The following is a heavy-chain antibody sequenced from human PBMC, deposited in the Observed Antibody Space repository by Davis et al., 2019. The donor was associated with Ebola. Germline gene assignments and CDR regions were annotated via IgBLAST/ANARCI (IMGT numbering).Heavy chain of an antibody. D-gene: IGHD2-2*02. J-gene: IGHJ4*02. CDR2: INQDGSVT. V-gene: IGHV3-7*01. CDR1: GFTFTTYW. Sequence: GGSLRLSCAASGFTFTTYWMSWVRQAPGKGLEWLANINQDGSVTQYVDSVKGRFTISRDNAKNSVYLHMNSLRAEDTAVYYCATANRAISGYWGQGTLVTVSS. CDR3: ATANRAISGY.